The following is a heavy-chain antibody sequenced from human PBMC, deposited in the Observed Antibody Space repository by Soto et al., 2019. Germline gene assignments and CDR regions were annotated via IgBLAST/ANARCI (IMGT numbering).Heavy chain of an antibody. CDR1: GFTFSSYS. CDR2: ISSSRSNI. J-gene: IGHJ3*02. D-gene: IGHD3-22*01. Sequence: EVQLVESGGGLVKPGGSLRLSCAPSGFTFSSYSMNWVRQAPGKGLEWVSSISSSRSNIYYAESVKGRDTISRDNDKNSLYLQMNSLRTEDTAVYYCERDHYYDSSGYYYESDAFDIWGQGTMVTVSS. V-gene: IGHV3-21*01. CDR3: ERDHYYDSSGYYYESDAFDI.